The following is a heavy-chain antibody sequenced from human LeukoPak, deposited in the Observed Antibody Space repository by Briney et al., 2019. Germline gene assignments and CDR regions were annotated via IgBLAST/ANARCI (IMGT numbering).Heavy chain of an antibody. CDR2: ISSSSSYI. D-gene: IGHD3-10*01. CDR1: GFTFSSYS. Sequence: PGGSLRLPCAASGFTFSSYSMNWVRQAPGKGLEWVSSISSSSSYIYYADSVKGRFTISRDNAKNSLYLQMNSLRAEDTAVYYCARDRVTMPSTWFDPWGQGTLVTVSS. CDR3: ARDRVTMPSTWFDP. V-gene: IGHV3-21*06. J-gene: IGHJ5*02.